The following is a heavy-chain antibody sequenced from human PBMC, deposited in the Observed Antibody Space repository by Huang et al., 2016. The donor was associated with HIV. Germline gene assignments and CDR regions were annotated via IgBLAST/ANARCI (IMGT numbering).Heavy chain of an antibody. J-gene: IGHJ6*03. D-gene: IGHD6-13*01. CDR3: ARDGLQQLVRPYYYYYMDV. V-gene: IGHV1-18*01. Sequence: QVHLVQSGAEVKKPGASVKVSCKASGNTFTNYGISWVRQAPGQGIEWMGWINADNGYTNYAQKFQGRVTMNIDTSTTTAYMELRSLRSDDTAVYYCARDGLQQLVRPYYYYYMDVWGKGTTVTVSS. CDR2: INADNGYT. CDR1: GNTFTNYG.